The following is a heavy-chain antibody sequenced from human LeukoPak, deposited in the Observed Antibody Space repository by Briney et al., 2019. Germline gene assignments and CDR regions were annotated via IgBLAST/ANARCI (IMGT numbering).Heavy chain of an antibody. Sequence: PGGSLRLSCAASGFTFSGSAMQWVRQASGKGLEWVSYISSSSTIYYADSVKGRFTISRDNAKNSLYLQMNSLRAEDTAVYYCARGDCSGGSCYLSLTTIDYWGQGTLVTVSS. CDR1: GFTFSGSA. CDR2: ISSSSTI. D-gene: IGHD2-15*01. V-gene: IGHV3-48*01. J-gene: IGHJ4*02. CDR3: ARGDCSGGSCYLSLTTIDY.